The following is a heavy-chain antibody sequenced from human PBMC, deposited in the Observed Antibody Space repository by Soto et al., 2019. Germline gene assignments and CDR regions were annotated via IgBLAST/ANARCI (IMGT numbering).Heavy chain of an antibody. Sequence: GGSLRLSCAASGFTFSSYAMSWVRQAPGKGLEWVSAISGSGGSTYYADSVKGRFTISRDNSKNTLYLQMNSLRAEDTAVYYCAKAPTYYDILTGLGPFDYWGQGTLVTVSS. CDR2: ISGSGGST. CDR3: AKAPTYYDILTGLGPFDY. D-gene: IGHD3-9*01. CDR1: GFTFSSYA. V-gene: IGHV3-23*01. J-gene: IGHJ4*02.